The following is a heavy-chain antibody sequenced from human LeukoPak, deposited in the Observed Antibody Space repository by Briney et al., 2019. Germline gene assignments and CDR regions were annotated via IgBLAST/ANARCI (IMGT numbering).Heavy chain of an antibody. D-gene: IGHD1-26*01. CDR3: AEDLGYSGSYIDC. V-gene: IGHV3-30*18. CDR2: ISYDGGNK. J-gene: IGHJ4*02. CDR1: GFTFSSYV. Sequence: PGGSLRLSCAASGFTFSSYVMHWVRQAPGKGLEWVAFISYDGGNKYYADSVKGRFTISRDNSKNTLYLQMNSLRTEDTAVYYCAEDLGYSGSYIDCWGQGTLVTVSS.